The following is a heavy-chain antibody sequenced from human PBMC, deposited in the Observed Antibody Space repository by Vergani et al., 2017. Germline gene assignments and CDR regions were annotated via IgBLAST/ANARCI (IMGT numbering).Heavy chain of an antibody. Sequence: QVQLQQWGAGLLKPSETLSLTCTVSGGSISSYYWSWIRQPPGKGLEWIGYIYYSGSTNYNPSLKSRVTISVDTSKNQFSLKLSSVTAADTAVYYCARDAPYGSGSYLAPWGQGTLVTVSS. J-gene: IGHJ5*02. D-gene: IGHD3-10*01. CDR1: GGSISSYY. CDR2: IYYSGST. CDR3: ARDAPYGSGSYLAP. V-gene: IGHV4-59*01.